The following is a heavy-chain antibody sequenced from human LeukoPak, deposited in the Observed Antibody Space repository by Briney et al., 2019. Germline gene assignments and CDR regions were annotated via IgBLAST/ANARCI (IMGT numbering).Heavy chain of an antibody. CDR3: AKDRVPMIVVVMQS. CDR2: IYSDNT. Sequence: PGGSLRLSCTVSGFTVSTNSMSWVRQAPGKGLEWVSLIYSDNTHYSDSVKGRFTISRDNSKNTLYLQMNSLRAEDTAVYYCAKDRVPMIVVVMQSWGQGTLVTVSS. CDR1: GFTVSTNS. D-gene: IGHD3-22*01. V-gene: IGHV3-53*01. J-gene: IGHJ5*02.